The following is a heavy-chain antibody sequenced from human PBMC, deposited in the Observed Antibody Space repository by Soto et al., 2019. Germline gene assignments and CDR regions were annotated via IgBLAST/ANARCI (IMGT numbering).Heavy chain of an antibody. J-gene: IGHJ6*03. CDR1: GFTFSSYW. V-gene: IGHV3-74*01. Sequence: GGSLTLSCSASGFTFSSYWMQWVRQAPGKGLVWVSRINSDGSSTSYADSVKGRFTISRDNAKNTLYLQMNSLRAEDTAVYYCARDLADSREFYYYYMDVWGKGTTVTVSS. CDR3: ARDLADSREFYYYYMDV. D-gene: IGHD5-18*01. CDR2: INSDGSST.